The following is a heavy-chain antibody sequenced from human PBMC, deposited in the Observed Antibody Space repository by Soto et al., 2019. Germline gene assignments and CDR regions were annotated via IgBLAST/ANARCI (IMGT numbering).Heavy chain of an antibody. V-gene: IGHV1-69*01. J-gene: IGHJ4*02. CDR2: IIPMFGTA. Sequence: QVQLVQSGAEVKKPGSSVKVSCKASGDTFSSYAINWVRQAPGQGHEWMGGIIPMFGTANYAQNFKGRVTITAGESKSKVYMELSSLRSEDTAVYYCARVGPAHYYDSSGYYSPLDYWGQGTLVTVSS. D-gene: IGHD3-22*01. CDR3: ARVGPAHYYDSSGYYSPLDY. CDR1: GDTFSSYA.